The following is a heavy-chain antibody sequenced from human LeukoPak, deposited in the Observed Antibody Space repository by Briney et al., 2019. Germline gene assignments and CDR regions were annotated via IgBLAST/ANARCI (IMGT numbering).Heavy chain of an antibody. CDR2: ISSSSSYI. D-gene: IGHD1-26*01. V-gene: IGHV3-21*04. Sequence: PGGSLRLSCATSGFTFSSYSMNWVRQAPGKGLEWVSSISSSSSYIYYADSVKGRFTISRDNAKNSLYLQMNSLRAEDTALYFCAKKAQYNGNYLLDYWGQGTLVTVSS. J-gene: IGHJ4*02. CDR3: AKKAQYNGNYLLDY. CDR1: GFTFSSYS.